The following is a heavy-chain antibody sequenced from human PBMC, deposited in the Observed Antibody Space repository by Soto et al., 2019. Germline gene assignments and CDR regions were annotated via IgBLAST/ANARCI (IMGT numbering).Heavy chain of an antibody. CDR3: TSARINDYGDYGLVDAFDY. V-gene: IGHV1-24*01. D-gene: IGHD4-17*01. CDR1: GYTLTQLS. CDR2: SDPVDFKT. Sequence: HVQLVQSGAEAKKPGASVKVSCRVSGYTLTQLSMHWGRQTPGEGLEWMGGSDPVDFKTMYAQMYEGRVTVTDDTSAATASMELRSLRSQATALYDCTSARINDYGDYGLVDAFDYWCQGTLLRVPS. J-gene: IGHJ4*02.